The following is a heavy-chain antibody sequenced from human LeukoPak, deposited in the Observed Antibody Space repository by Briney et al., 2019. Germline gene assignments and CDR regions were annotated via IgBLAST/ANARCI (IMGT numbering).Heavy chain of an antibody. D-gene: IGHD2-15*01. Sequence: PSETLSLTCTVSGGSISSYYWSWIRQPAGKGLEWIGRIYTSGSTNYNPSLKSRVTISVDKSKNQFSLKLSPVTAADTAAYYCVLGYCSGGSCYLPTGPPNLVDYWGQGTLVTVSS. J-gene: IGHJ4*02. CDR3: VLGYCSGGSCYLPTGPPNLVDY. CDR1: GGSISSYY. CDR2: IYTSGST. V-gene: IGHV4-4*07.